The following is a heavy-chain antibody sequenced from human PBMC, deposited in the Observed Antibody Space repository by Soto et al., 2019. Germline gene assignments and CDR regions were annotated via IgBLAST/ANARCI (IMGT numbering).Heavy chain of an antibody. Sequence: GGSLRLSCAASGFILSSYAMYWVRQAPGKGLEWVALISYDGSTEYYADSVKGRFTISRDKSKNTLYLQMNSLRAEDTAVYYCARGPSRERLDYWGQGTLVTVSS. CDR3: ARGPSRERLDY. CDR1: GFILSSYA. CDR2: ISYDGSTE. D-gene: IGHD1-1*01. V-gene: IGHV3-30-3*01. J-gene: IGHJ4*02.